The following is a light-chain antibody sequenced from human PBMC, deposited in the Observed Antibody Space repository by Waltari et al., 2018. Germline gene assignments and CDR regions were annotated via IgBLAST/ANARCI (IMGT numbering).Light chain of an antibody. CDR1: QSVGGN. CDR3: LQYNNWPRT. CDR2: GAS. J-gene: IGKJ1*01. Sequence: ERVLTQSPDTLSVSPGERATLSCRASQSVGGNVAWYQQRPGQAPRLLIFGASIRASGSPARFSGSGSGTEFTFTISSLESEDFAVYYGLQYNNWPRTFGQGTKVEV. V-gene: IGKV3-15*01.